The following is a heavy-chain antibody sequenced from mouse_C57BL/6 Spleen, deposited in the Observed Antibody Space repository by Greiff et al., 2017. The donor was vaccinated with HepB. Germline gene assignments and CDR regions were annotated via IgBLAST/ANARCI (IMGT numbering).Heavy chain of an antibody. D-gene: IGHD1-1*01. CDR3: ARSSLLYYGRDYFDY. J-gene: IGHJ2*01. V-gene: IGHV1-76*01. CDR2: IYPGSGNT. Sequence: VQLQQSGAELVRPGASVKLSCKASGYTFTDYYINWVKQRPGQGLEWIARIYPGSGNTYYNEKFKGKATLTAEKSSSTAYMQLSSLTSEDSAVCFCARSSLLYYGRDYFDYWGQGTTLTVSS. CDR1: GYTFTDYY.